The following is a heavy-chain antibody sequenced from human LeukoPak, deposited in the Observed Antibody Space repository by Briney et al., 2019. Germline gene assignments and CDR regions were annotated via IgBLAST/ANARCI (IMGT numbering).Heavy chain of an antibody. CDR3: AGGYYFGS. CDR2: VSYSGST. CDR1: GDSISNRY. D-gene: IGHD3-16*01. J-gene: IGHJ4*01. Sequence: SETLSLICTVSGDSISNRYWTWIRQPPGRGLEWIACVSYSGSTNYNPSLKSRVTMSVDTSKNQFYLKLSSVTAADTAVYFCAGGYYFGSWGQGTVVTVSS. V-gene: IGHV4-59*11.